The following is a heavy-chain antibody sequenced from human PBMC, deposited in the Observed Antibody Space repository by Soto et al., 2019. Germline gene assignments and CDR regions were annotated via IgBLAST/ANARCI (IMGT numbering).Heavy chain of an antibody. CDR2: VSGNGGTT. CDR1: GFTFSSFA. CDR3: AKHGHYDSSGYYYPGRSKPSYGVHL. V-gene: IGHV3-23*01. Sequence: PVGSLRLSCAASGFTFSSFAMSWVRHAPGKGLEWVSAVSGNGGTTYHADSVKGRFTISRDNSKNTLYLQMSSLRAEDTALYYCAKHGHYDSSGYYYPGRSKPSYGVHLWGGATRVTVSS. J-gene: IGHJ6*04. D-gene: IGHD3-22*01.